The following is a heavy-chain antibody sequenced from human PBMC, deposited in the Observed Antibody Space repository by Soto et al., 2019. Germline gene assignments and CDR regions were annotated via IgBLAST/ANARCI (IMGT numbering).Heavy chain of an antibody. J-gene: IGHJ5*02. Sequence: ASVKVSCKASGYTFTSYGISWVRQAPGQGLEWMGWISGYNGNTNHAQKFQGRVTMTTDTSTSTAYMELRSLRSDDTAVYYCARSPAAVFAWFDPWGQGPRSPSPQ. CDR2: ISGYNGNT. CDR3: ARSPAAVFAWFDP. D-gene: IGHD2-2*01. CDR1: GYTFTSYG. V-gene: IGHV1-18*01.